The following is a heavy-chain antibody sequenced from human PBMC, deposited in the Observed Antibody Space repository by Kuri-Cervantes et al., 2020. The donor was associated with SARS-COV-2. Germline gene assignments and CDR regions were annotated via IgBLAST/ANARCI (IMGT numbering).Heavy chain of an antibody. CDR2: IYYSGST. CDR3: ARISIAVAGTVFDY. Sequence: GSLRLSCTVSGGSISSSSYYWGWIRQPPGKGLEWIGSIYYSGSTYYNPSLKSRVTISVDTSKNQFSLKLSSVTAADTAVYYCARISIAVAGTVFDYWGQGTLVTVSS. D-gene: IGHD6-19*01. J-gene: IGHJ4*02. CDR1: GGSISSSSYY. V-gene: IGHV4-39*07.